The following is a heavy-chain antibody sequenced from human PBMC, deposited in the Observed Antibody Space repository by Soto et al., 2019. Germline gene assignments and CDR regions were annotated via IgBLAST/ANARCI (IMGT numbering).Heavy chain of an antibody. CDR1: GYSFTSYW. CDR3: ARLGSSGYSQTVDY. CDR2: IDPSASYT. J-gene: IGHJ4*02. V-gene: IGHV5-10-1*01. D-gene: IGHD3-22*01. Sequence: GEALKISCKGSGYSFTSYWISWVRQMPGKGMEWMGRIDPSASYTNYSPSFQGHVTISADKSISTAYLQWSSLKASDTAMYYCARLGSSGYSQTVDYWGQGTLVTVSS.